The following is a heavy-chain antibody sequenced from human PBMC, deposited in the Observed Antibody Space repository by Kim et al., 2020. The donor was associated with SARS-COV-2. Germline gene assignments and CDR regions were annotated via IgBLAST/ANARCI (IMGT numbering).Heavy chain of an antibody. V-gene: IGHV3-11*05. CDR3: TKEIVLYSGSAFDA. CDR1: GFTFSDYH. CDR2: IGGISWDRDT. D-gene: IGHD3-22*01. Sequence: GGSLRLSCVASGFTFSDYHMSWVRQAPGKGLEWVSYIGGISWDRDTNYADSVKGRFTISRDNAKNALYLQMNSLRAEDTAIYFCTKEIVLYSGSAFDAWGQGTMVTVSS. J-gene: IGHJ3*01.